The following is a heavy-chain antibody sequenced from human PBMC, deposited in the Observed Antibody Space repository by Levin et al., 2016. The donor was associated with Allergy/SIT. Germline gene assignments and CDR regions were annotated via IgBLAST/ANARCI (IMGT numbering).Heavy chain of an antibody. CDR3: ARDFVAGYSSGSDY. V-gene: IGHV1-3*01. Sequence: WVRQAPGQRLEWMGWINAGNGNTKYSQKFQGRVTITRDTSASTAYMELSSLRSEDTAVYYCARDFVAGYSSGSDYWGQGTLVTVSS. J-gene: IGHJ4*02. D-gene: IGHD6-19*01. CDR2: INAGNGNT.